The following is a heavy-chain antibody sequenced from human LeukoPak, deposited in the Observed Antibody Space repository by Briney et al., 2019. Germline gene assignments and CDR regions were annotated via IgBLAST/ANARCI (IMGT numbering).Heavy chain of an antibody. CDR2: INHSGST. CDR3: ARPHGSYRYYYYYYYMDV. D-gene: IGHD1-26*01. V-gene: IGHV4-34*01. J-gene: IGHJ6*03. CDR1: GGSFSGYY. Sequence: SETLSLTCAVYGGSFSGYYWSWIRQPPGKGLEWIGEINHSGSTNYNPSLKSRVTISVDTSKNQFSLKLSSVTAADTAVYYCARPHGSYRYYYYYYYMDVWGKRTTVTISS.